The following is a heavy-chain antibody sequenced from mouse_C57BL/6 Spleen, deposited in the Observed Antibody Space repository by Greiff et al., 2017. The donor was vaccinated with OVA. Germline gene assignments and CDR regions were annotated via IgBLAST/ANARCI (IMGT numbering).Heavy chain of an antibody. V-gene: IGHV14-2*01. Sequence: VQLQQSGAELVKPGASVKLSCTASGFNIKDYYMHWVKQRTEQGLEWIGRIDPEDGETNYAPKFQGKATITADTASNTAYLQLSSLTSEDTAVYYCARSPYGSSWYFDVWGTGTTVTVSS. CDR1: GFNIKDYY. CDR3: ARSPYGSSWYFDV. CDR2: IDPEDGET. J-gene: IGHJ1*03. D-gene: IGHD1-1*01.